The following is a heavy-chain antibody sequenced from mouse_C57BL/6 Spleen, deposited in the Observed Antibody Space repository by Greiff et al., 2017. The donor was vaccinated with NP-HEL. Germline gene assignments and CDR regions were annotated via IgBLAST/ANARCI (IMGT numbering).Heavy chain of an antibody. J-gene: IGHJ3*01. D-gene: IGHD2-1*01. CDR1: GYTFTSYG. V-gene: IGHV1-81*01. Sequence: VQLQQSGAELARPGASVKLSCKASGYTFTSYGISWVKQRTGQGLEWIGEIYPRSGNTYYNEKFKGKATLTADKSSSTAYMELRSLTSEDSAVYFCAREGGNYGAYWGQGTLVTVSA. CDR2: IYPRSGNT. CDR3: AREGGNYGAY.